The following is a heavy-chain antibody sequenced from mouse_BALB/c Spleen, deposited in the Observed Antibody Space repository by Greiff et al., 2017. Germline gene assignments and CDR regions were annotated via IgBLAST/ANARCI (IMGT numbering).Heavy chain of an antibody. CDR1: GFTFSSFG. J-gene: IGHJ1*01. D-gene: IGHD4-1*01. V-gene: IGHV5-17*02. CDR2: ISSGSSTI. CDR3: ARWNWEDWYFDV. Sequence: EVNVVESGGGLVQPGGSRKLSCAASGFTFSSFGMHWVRQAPEKGLEWVAYISSGSSTIYYADTVKGRFTISRDNPKNTLFLQMTSLRSEDTAMYYCARWNWEDWYFDVWGAGTTVTVSS.